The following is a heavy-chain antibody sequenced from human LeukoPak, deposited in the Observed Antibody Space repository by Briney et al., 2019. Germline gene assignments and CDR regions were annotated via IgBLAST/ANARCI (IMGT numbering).Heavy chain of an antibody. Sequence: GGSLRLSCAASGFTFSSYSMNWVRQAPGKGLEWVSSISSSSSYIYYADSVKGRFTISRGNAKNSLYLQMNSLRAEDMAVYYCARDVKGVVDYWGQGTLVTVSS. CDR3: ARDVKGVVDY. D-gene: IGHD2-8*01. CDR1: GFTFSSYS. CDR2: ISSSSSYI. V-gene: IGHV3-21*01. J-gene: IGHJ4*02.